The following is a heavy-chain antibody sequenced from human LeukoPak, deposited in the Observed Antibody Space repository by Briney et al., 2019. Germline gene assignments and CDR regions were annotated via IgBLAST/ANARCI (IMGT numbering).Heavy chain of an antibody. CDR2: INHSGST. CDR3: ARRDYYDSSGFGN. V-gene: IGHV4-34*01. D-gene: IGHD3-22*01. Sequence: SETLSLTCAVYGGSFSGYYWSWIRQPPGKGLEWIGEINHSGSTNYTPSLKSRVTISVDTSKNQFSLKLSSVTAADTAVYYCARRDYYDSSGFGNWGQGTLVTVSS. J-gene: IGHJ4*02. CDR1: GGSFSGYY.